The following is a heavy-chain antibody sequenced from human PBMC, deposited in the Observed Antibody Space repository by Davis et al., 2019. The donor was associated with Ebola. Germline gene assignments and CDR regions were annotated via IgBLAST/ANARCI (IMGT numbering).Heavy chain of an antibody. Sequence: GGSLRLSCAASGFTFSDYSMNWVRQAPGKGLEWVSYINTFSTTIHSADSVKGRFTISRDNAKNTLYLQMNNLRVEDTAVYYCATLPGYYWGQGTLVTVSS. V-gene: IGHV3-48*04. J-gene: IGHJ4*02. CDR2: INTFSTTI. D-gene: IGHD1-26*01. CDR3: ATLPGYY. CDR1: GFTFSDYS.